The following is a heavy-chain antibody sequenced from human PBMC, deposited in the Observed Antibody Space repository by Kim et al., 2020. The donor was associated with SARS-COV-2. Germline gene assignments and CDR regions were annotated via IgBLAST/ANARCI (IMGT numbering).Heavy chain of an antibody. CDR2: ISSNGGST. D-gene: IGHD3-22*01. Sequence: GGSLRLSCAASGFTFSSYAMHWVRQAPGKGLEYVSAISSNGGSTYYANSVKGRFTISRDNSKNTLYLQMGSLRAEDMAVYYCARGPPDYYDSSGYFFGM. CDR3: ARGPPDYYDSSGYFFGM. J-gene: IGHJ6*01. CDR1: GFTFSSYA. V-gene: IGHV3-64*01.